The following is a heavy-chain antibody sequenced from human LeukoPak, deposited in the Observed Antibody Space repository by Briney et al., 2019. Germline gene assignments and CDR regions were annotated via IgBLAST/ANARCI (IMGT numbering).Heavy chain of an antibody. J-gene: IGHJ3*01. CDR2: IYYSGST. CDR3: ARVGAGCFDF. Sequence: PSETLSLTCTVSGGSISSGGYYWSWIRQHPGKGLEWIGYIYYSGSTYYNPSLKSRVTMSIDTSKNQFSLKLSSVTAADTAVYYCARVGAGCFDFWGQGTMVTVSS. V-gene: IGHV4-61*08. CDR1: GGSISSGGYY. D-gene: IGHD1-26*01.